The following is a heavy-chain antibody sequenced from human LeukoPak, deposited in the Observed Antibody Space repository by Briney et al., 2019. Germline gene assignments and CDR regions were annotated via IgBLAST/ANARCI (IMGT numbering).Heavy chain of an antibody. V-gene: IGHV3-11*01. CDR2: LSSSDTSI. CDR3: ATGGPYYFDH. CDR1: GFAFSDSY. J-gene: IGHJ4*02. Sequence: PGGSLRLSCAVSGFAFSDSYMSWIRQAPGKGLEWLSYLSSSDTSIYYADSVKGRFTISRDNAKNSLYLQMNSLRAEDTAVYYCATGGPYYFDHWGQGALVIVSS.